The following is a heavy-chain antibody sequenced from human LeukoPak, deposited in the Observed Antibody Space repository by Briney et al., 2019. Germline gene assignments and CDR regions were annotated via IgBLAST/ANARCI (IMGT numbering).Heavy chain of an antibody. D-gene: IGHD6-13*01. CDR1: GFTFSSYS. CDR3: ARGLAAAGTFDY. Sequence: GGSLRLSCAASGFTFSSYSMNWVRQAPGKGLEWVANIKQDGSEKYYVDSVKGRFTISRDNAQNSLFLQMNSLRAEDTAVYYCARGLAAAGTFDYWGQGTLVTVSS. J-gene: IGHJ4*02. V-gene: IGHV3-7*04. CDR2: IKQDGSEK.